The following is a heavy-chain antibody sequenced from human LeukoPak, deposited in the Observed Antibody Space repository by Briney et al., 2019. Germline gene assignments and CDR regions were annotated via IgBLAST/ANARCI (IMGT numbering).Heavy chain of an antibody. J-gene: IGHJ4*02. V-gene: IGHV3-21*01. CDR3: ARELLYYGSGSIDY. CDR2: ISSSSSYI. D-gene: IGHD3-10*01. CDR1: GFTFSSYS. Sequence: GGCLRLSCAASGFTFSSYSMNWVRQAPGKGLEWVSSISSSSSYIYYADSVKGRFTISRDNAKNSLYLQMNSLRAEDTAVYYCARELLYYGSGSIDYWGQGTLVTVSS.